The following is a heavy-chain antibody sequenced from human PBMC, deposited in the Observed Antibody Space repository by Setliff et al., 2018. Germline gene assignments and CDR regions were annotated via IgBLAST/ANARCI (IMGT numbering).Heavy chain of an antibody. CDR3: ARGRNVAARLLDS. J-gene: IGHJ4*02. V-gene: IGHV4-59*01. D-gene: IGHD6-6*01. CDR1: GGSFSTYY. CDR2: VYYSGAA. Sequence: PSETLSLTCTVSGGSFSTYYWSWIRQAPGKGLEWIGHVYYSGAANYNPSLKSRVTVSVDTSKNQFSLRLISVTAADTAVYYCARGRNVAARLLDSWGQGTLVTVSS.